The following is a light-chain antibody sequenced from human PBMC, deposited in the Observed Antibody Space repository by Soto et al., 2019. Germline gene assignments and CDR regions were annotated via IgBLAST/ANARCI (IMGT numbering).Light chain of an antibody. J-gene: IGLJ3*02. Sequence: SALTQPATVSGSPGQPITISCTGTSSDVGGYDYVSWYQQHPGKVPKLIIYEVSIRASGVSNRFSASKSANTASLTISGLQPEDEADYYCSSFTSSGTLFGGGTQLTVL. CDR3: SSFTSSGTL. CDR2: EVS. CDR1: SSDVGGYDY. V-gene: IGLV2-14*01.